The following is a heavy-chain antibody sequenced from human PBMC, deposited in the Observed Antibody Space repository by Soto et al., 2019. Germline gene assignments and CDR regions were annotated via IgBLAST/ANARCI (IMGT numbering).Heavy chain of an antibody. CDR2: ISNDGSDT. Sequence: EVQLVESGGGLVQPGGSLRLSCAVSGLPFGDNWMHWVRQAPGKGLVWVSRISNDGSDTTYADSVRGRFTVSRDNAKNTLYLQMNSLRDEDTAVYYCARDSYSSATHWGHGTLVTVSS. V-gene: IGHV3-74*01. CDR3: ARDSYSSATH. CDR1: GLPFGDNW. D-gene: IGHD4-4*01. J-gene: IGHJ4*01.